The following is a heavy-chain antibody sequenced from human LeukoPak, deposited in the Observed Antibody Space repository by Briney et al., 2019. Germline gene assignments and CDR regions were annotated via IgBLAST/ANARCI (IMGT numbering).Heavy chain of an antibody. V-gene: IGHV4-39*01. CDR1: GGSISSSNYY. J-gene: IGHJ4*02. Sequence: PSETLSPTCTVSGGSISSSNYYWGWIRQPPGKGLEWIGSIYYTGSTDYNPSLSSRVTISVDTSKSQFSLRLSSVTAADTAVYYCASLFDYWGQGTLVTVPS. CDR2: IYYTGST. CDR3: ASLFDY. D-gene: IGHD3-10*02.